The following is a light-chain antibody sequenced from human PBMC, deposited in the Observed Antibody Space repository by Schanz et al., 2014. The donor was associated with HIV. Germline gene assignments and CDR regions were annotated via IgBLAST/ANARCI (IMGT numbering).Light chain of an antibody. V-gene: IGLV2-14*03. CDR3: SSYASSTTYV. CDR1: SSDIGGSDY. CDR2: DVR. Sequence: QSVLTQPASVSGSPGQSITISCSGTSSDIGGSDYVPWYQQHPGRAPKVLIYDVRDRPSGVSNRFSGSKSGNTASLTIFGLQAEDEADYYCSSYASSTTYVFGTGTKLTVL. J-gene: IGLJ1*01.